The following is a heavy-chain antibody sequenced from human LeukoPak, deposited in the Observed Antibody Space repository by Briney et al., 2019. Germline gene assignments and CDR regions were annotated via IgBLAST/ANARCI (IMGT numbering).Heavy chain of an antibody. CDR3: ARVVGGDYSSSPSGFDP. V-gene: IGHV4-4*02. Sequence: SETLSLTCAVSGGSISSSNWWSWVRQPPGKGLGWIGEIYHSGSTNYNPSLKSRVTISVDKSKNQFSLKLSSVTAADTAVYYCARVVGGDYSSSPSGFDPWGQGTLVTVSS. CDR2: IYHSGST. J-gene: IGHJ5*02. D-gene: IGHD6-13*01. CDR1: GGSISSSNW.